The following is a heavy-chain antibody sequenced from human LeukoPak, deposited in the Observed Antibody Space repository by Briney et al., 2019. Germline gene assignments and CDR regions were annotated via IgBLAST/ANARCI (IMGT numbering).Heavy chain of an antibody. V-gene: IGHV3-23*01. D-gene: IGHD6-13*01. CDR2: ISASGATT. J-gene: IGHJ5*02. CDR1: GFTFSSYA. Sequence: GGSLRISCAASGFTFSSYAMTWVRQPPGKGLEWVSAISASGATTNYADSVKGRFTISRDNSKNTLYLQMNCLRAEDTAVYYCAKDQQMVPDNWFDPWGQGTLVTVSS. CDR3: AKDQQMVPDNWFDP.